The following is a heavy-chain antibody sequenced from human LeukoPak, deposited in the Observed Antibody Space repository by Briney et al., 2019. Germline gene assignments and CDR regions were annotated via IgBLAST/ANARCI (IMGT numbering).Heavy chain of an antibody. CDR2: ISGSGGST. D-gene: IGHD5-12*01. CDR3: AKVDSGYGSGGGDY. CDR1: GFTFSSYA. V-gene: IGHV3-23*01. Sequence: PGGSLRLSCAASGFTFSSYAMSWVRQAPGKGLEWVSAISGSGGSTYYADSVKGRFTISRDNSKNTLYLQMNSLRAEDTAVYYCAKVDSGYGSGGGDYWGQGTLVTVSS. J-gene: IGHJ4*02.